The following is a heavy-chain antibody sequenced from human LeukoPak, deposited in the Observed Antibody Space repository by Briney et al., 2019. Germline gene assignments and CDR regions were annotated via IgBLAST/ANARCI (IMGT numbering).Heavy chain of an antibody. Sequence: GGSLRLSCAASGFTFSSYNMNWVRQAPGKGLEWVSYISSSSSSIYYTDSVRGRFTISRDNAKKSLYLQMNSLRAEDTAVYFCARGSGYDASDYWGQGTLVTVSS. CDR1: GFTFSSYN. J-gene: IGHJ4*02. CDR3: ARGSGYDASDY. D-gene: IGHD3-3*01. V-gene: IGHV3-48*04. CDR2: ISSSSSSI.